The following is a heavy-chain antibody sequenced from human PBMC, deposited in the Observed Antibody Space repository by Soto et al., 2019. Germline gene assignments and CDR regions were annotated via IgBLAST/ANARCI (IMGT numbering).Heavy chain of an antibody. Sequence: ASVKVSCKVSGYTLTEVSMHWVRQAPGKGLEWMGGFDPEDGEKIDAQKFQGRVTMTEDTSTETAYMELSSLRSEDTAVYYCATERVTIFGVVTLDYWGQGTLVTVSS. CDR1: GYTLTEVS. CDR2: FDPEDGEK. CDR3: ATERVTIFGVVTLDY. J-gene: IGHJ4*02. D-gene: IGHD3-3*01. V-gene: IGHV1-24*01.